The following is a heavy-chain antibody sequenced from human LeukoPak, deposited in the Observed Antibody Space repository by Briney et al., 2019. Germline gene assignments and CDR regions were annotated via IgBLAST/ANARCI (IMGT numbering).Heavy chain of an antibody. D-gene: IGHD3-10*01. V-gene: IGHV3-48*03. CDR2: ISSSGSTI. CDR3: AKVLWFGELLLDY. J-gene: IGHJ4*02. CDR1: GFTFSSYE. Sequence: GGSLRLSCAASGFTFSSYEMNWVRQAPGKGLEWVSYISSSGSTIYYADSVKGRFTVSRDNSKNTLYLQMNSLRAEDTAVYYCAKVLWFGELLLDYWGQRTLVTVSS.